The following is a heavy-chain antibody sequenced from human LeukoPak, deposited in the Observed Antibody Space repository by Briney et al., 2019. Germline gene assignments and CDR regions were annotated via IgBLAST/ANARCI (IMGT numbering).Heavy chain of an antibody. J-gene: IGHJ4*02. CDR2: LSGSGAGT. CDR1: GFTFSSYA. V-gene: IGHV3-23*01. Sequence: GGSLRLSCAASGFTFSSYAMSWVRQAPGKGLEWVSHLSGSGAGTYYADSVKGRFTISRDNAKNTLYLQMNSLRADDTAVYYCAKQVWYSSTWYSDYWGQGTLVTVSS. CDR3: AKQVWYSSTWYSDY. D-gene: IGHD6-13*01.